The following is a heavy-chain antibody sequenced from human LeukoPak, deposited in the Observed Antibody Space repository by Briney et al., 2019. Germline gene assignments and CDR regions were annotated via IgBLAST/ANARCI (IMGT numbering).Heavy chain of an antibody. CDR1: GGTFSSYA. CDR2: IIPILGIA. D-gene: IGHD3-10*01. V-gene: IGHV1-69*04. Sequence: SVKVSCKASGGTFSSYAISWVRQAPGQGLEWMGRIIPILGIANYAQKFQGRVTITTDESTSTAYMELSSLRSEDTAVYYCARGGSGSYYTASFPLYYFDYWGQGTLVTVSS. J-gene: IGHJ4*02. CDR3: ARGGSGSYYTASFPLYYFDY.